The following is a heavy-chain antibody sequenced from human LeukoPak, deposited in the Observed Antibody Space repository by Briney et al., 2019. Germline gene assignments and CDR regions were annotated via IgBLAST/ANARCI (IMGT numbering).Heavy chain of an antibody. Sequence: ASVKVSCKASGYTFTSYYMHWVRQAPGQGLEWMGIINPSGGSTSYAQKFQGRVTMTRDMSTSTVYMELSSLRSEDTAVYYCAMTTYNIVVVPAAMNDAFDIWGQGTMVTVSS. V-gene: IGHV1-46*01. J-gene: IGHJ3*02. CDR2: INPSGGST. D-gene: IGHD2-2*01. CDR1: GYTFTSYY. CDR3: AMTTYNIVVVPAAMNDAFDI.